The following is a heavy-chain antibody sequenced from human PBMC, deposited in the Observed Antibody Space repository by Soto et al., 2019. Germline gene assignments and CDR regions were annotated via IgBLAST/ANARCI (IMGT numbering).Heavy chain of an antibody. CDR3: VRGISVNVLVQRDAPDKYYFDS. J-gene: IGHJ4*02. CDR2: VNHRGST. CDR1: GGSFNDHY. D-gene: IGHD6-13*01. V-gene: IGHV4-34*01. Sequence: SETLSLTCAVYGGSFNDHYWTWIRQPPGKGLEWIGEVNHRGSTNYNPPLKSRVTISADTSKNQISLKLTSVTAADTAVYYCVRGISVNVLVQRDAPDKYYFDSWGQGTLVTVSS.